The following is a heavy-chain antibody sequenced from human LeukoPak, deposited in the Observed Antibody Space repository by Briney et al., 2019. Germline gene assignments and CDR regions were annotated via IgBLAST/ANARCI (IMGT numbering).Heavy chain of an antibody. CDR1: GFTFSSYA. J-gene: IGHJ3*02. CDR3: ANLFRWLQDAFDI. Sequence: PGGSLRLSCAASGFTFSSYAMSWVRQAPGKGLEWVSAISGSGGSTYYADSVKGRFTISRDNSKNTLYLQMNSLRAEDTAVYYCANLFRWLQDAFDIWGQGTMVTVSS. CDR2: ISGSGGST. V-gene: IGHV3-23*01. D-gene: IGHD5-24*01.